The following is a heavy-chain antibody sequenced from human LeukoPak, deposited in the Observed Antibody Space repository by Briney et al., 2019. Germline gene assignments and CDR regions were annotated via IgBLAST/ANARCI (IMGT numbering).Heavy chain of an antibody. CDR2: ISAYNGNT. J-gene: IGHJ4*02. Sequence: ASVKVSCKASVYTFTSYGISWVRQAPGQGLAWMGWISAYNGNTNYAQKLQGRVTMTTDTSTSTAYMELRSLRSDDTAVYCCARLARSSYTIDYWGQGTLVTVSS. D-gene: IGHD3-10*01. CDR1: VYTFTSYG. V-gene: IGHV1-18*01. CDR3: ARLARSSYTIDY.